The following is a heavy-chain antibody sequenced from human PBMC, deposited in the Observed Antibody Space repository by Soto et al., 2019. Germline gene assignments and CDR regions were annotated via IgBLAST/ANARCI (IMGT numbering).Heavy chain of an antibody. J-gene: IGHJ6*02. D-gene: IGHD6-19*01. CDR2: ISAYNGNT. V-gene: IGHV1-18*01. CDR3: ARQQWLYYYSGMDV. CDR1: GYTFTTYV. Sequence: QVQLVQSGAEVKKPGASVKVSCKASGYTFTTYVISWVRQAPGQGLEWMGWISAYNGNTNYAQKIQGRVTMTTDTSTSTAYMELRRLRSDDTAVYYCARQQWLYYYSGMDVWGQGTTVTVSS.